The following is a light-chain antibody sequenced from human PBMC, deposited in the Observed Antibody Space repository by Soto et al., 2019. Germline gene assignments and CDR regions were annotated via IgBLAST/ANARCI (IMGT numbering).Light chain of an antibody. J-gene: IGKJ3*01. CDR2: AAS. Sequence: DIQMTQSPSSLSASVGDRVTITCRASQGISNYLAWYQQKPGKVPKLLIYAASTLQSGVPSRFSGSGSGTDFTLTISRLQPEDVATYYCQRYKSAPTFGPGTKVDIK. CDR3: QRYKSAPT. CDR1: QGISNY. V-gene: IGKV1-27*01.